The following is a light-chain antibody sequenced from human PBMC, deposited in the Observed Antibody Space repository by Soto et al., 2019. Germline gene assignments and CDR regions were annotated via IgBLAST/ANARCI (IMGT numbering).Light chain of an antibody. V-gene: IGKV3-11*01. CDR1: QSVSSF. J-gene: IGKJ3*01. CDR3: QARSNWPS. Sequence: EIVLTQSPGTLSLSTGERATLSCRVSQSVSSFLAWYQQKPGQSPRLLIYDASNRATGIPTRFSGSGSGTDFTLTISSLEPEDFAVYYCQARSNWPSFGPGTKVDI. CDR2: DAS.